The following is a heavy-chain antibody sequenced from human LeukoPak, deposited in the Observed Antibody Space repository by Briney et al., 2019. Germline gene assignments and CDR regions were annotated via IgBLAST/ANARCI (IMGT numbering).Heavy chain of an antibody. CDR2: IYYSGST. Sequence: SETLSLTCTVSGGSISTYYWSWIRQPPGKGLEWSGYIYYSGSTNYNPSLKSRVTMLVDTSKNQFSLKLSSVTAADTAVYYCARSSHCSGGSCYSLTGVGYWGQGTLVTVSS. CDR1: GGSISTYY. D-gene: IGHD2-15*01. J-gene: IGHJ4*02. V-gene: IGHV4-59*01. CDR3: ARSSHCSGGSCYSLTGVGY.